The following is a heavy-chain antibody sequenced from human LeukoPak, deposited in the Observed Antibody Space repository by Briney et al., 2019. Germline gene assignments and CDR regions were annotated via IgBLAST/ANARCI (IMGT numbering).Heavy chain of an antibody. D-gene: IGHD5-18*01. J-gene: IGHJ4*02. CDR1: GYTLTELS. CDR3: ATDGDRYSYELDY. Sequence: ASVKVSCKVSGYTLTELSMHWVRQAPGKGLEWMGGFDPEDGETINAQKFQGRVTMTEDTSTDTAYMELSSLRSEDTAVYYCATDGDRYSYELDYWGQGTLVTVSS. V-gene: IGHV1-24*01. CDR2: FDPEDGET.